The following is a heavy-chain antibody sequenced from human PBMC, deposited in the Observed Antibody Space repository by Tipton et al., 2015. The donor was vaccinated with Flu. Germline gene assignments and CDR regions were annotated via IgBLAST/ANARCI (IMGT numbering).Heavy chain of an antibody. Sequence: TLSLTCTVSGGSISSSSYYWSWIRQPPGKGLEWIGYIYYSGSTNYNPSLKSRVTISVDTSKNQFSLKLSSVTAADTAVYYCARQFDDAFDIWGQGTIVTVSS. D-gene: IGHD3-9*01. J-gene: IGHJ3*02. CDR1: GGSISSSSYY. CDR3: ARQFDDAFDI. V-gene: IGHV4-61*01. CDR2: IYYSGST.